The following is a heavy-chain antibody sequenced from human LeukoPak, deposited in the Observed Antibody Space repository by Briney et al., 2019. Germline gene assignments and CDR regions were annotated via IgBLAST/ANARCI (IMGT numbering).Heavy chain of an antibody. J-gene: IGHJ4*02. CDR3: ARGGYYNSGSFPDY. CDR2: ISPYNGDT. Sequence: ASVNVSCKASGYTFTSFGINWVRQAPGQGLEWMGWISPYNGDTHYAQNLQGRLTMTTDTSTSTAYMDLRSLISDDTAVYFCARGGYYNSGSFPDYWGQGTLATVSS. D-gene: IGHD3-10*01. CDR1: GYTFTSFG. V-gene: IGHV1-18*01.